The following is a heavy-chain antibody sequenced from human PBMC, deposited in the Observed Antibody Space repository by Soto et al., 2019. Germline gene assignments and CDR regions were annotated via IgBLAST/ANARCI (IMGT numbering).Heavy chain of an antibody. CDR3: AKETLAVAGDYYYYYMDV. CDR1: GFTFSSYG. Sequence: GGSLRLSCAASGFTFSSYGMHWVRQAPGKGLEWVAVISYDGSNKYYADSVKGRFTISRDNSKNTLYLQMNSLRAEDTAVYYCAKETLAVAGDYYYYYMDVWGKGTTVTVSS. D-gene: IGHD6-19*01. V-gene: IGHV3-30*18. J-gene: IGHJ6*03. CDR2: ISYDGSNK.